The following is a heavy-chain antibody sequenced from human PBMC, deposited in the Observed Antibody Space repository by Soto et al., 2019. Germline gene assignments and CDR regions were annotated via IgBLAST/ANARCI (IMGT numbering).Heavy chain of an antibody. J-gene: IGHJ4*02. CDR2: SKSKTDGGTT. CDR3: TSDLAWDILTGEDRDY. CDR1: AFTFSNAC. V-gene: IGHV3-15*07. Sequence: GGSLRLSCAASAFTFSNACMNLVLQPPGKGLEWSGRSKSKTDGGTTDYAAVVKGRFTISRDDSRNTLYLQMNSLKTEDTAVYYCTSDLAWDILTGEDRDYWGQGTLVTVSS. D-gene: IGHD3-9*01.